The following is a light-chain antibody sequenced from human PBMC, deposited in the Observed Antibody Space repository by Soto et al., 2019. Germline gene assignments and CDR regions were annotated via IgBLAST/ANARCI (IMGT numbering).Light chain of an antibody. CDR2: GAS. CDR3: QQRSNWPPGVT. Sequence: EIVMTQSPATLSVSPGERATLSCRASQSVSSNLAWYQQKPGQAPRLLIYGASTRATGIPARISGSGSGTEFTLTISSLQSEDFAVYYCQQRSNWPPGVTFGGGTKVEIK. CDR1: QSVSSN. J-gene: IGKJ4*01. V-gene: IGKV3-15*01.